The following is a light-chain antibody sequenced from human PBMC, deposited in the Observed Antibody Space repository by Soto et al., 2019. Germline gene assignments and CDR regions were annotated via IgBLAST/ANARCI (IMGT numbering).Light chain of an antibody. CDR3: QQYGSSPPRT. V-gene: IGKV3-20*01. J-gene: IGKJ1*01. Sequence: EIVLTQSPGILSLSPGERATLSCRASQSVSNDFLAWYQQKPGQAPRLLIYGASTRATDVPDRFSVSGSGADFTLSISRLEPEDFAVYYCQQYGSSPPRTFGQGTKVEMK. CDR2: GAS. CDR1: QSVSNDF.